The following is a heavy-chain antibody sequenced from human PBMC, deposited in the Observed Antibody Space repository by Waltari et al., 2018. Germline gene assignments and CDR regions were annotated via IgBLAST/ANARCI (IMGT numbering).Heavy chain of an antibody. CDR3: ARHSGRWGGYSYGSGGMDV. V-gene: IGHV4-39*01. CDR1: GGPISSSSYY. CDR2: IYYSGST. D-gene: IGHD5-18*01. J-gene: IGHJ6*02. Sequence: QLQLQESGPGLVKPSETLSLTCTVSGGPISSSSYYWGWIRPPPGKGLEWIGSIYYSGSTYYNPSLKSRVTISVDTSKNQFSLKLSSVTAADTAVYYCARHSGRWGGYSYGSGGMDVWGQGTTVTVSS.